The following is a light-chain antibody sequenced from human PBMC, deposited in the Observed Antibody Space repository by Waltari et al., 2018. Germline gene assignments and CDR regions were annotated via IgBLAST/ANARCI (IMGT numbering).Light chain of an antibody. J-gene: IGLJ2*01. CDR3: QVWDTTSDRVV. CDR2: DDT. Sequence: SYVLTQPPSASVATGETARITCGGDNVGSKSEHWYQQKPGQAPLLGVYDDTARPSGIPDRFSAVNSGNTATLTISRVENGDEADYYCQVWDTTSDRVVFGGGTKLTVL. V-gene: IGLV3-21*02. CDR1: NVGSKS.